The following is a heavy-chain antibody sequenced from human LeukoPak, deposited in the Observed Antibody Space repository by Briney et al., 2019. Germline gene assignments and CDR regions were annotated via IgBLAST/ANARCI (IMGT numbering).Heavy chain of an antibody. CDR2: ISDSGGST. J-gene: IGHJ4*02. CDR1: GFTFSSYA. V-gene: IGHV3-23*01. D-gene: IGHD2-8*01. CDR3: AKDTSIGRYCTNGVCSPFDY. Sequence: GGSLRLSCAASGFTFSSYAMSWVRQAPGKGLEWVSAISDSGGSTYDADSVKGRFTISRDNSKNTLYLQMNSLRAEDAAVYYCAKDTSIGRYCTNGVCSPFDYWGQGTLVTVSS.